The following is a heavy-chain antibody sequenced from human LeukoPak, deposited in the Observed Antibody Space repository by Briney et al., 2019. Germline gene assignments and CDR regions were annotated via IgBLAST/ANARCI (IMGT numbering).Heavy chain of an antibody. D-gene: IGHD3-10*01. J-gene: IGHJ6*03. CDR1: GYTFTSYG. CDR3: ASLTMVRGENYYYMDV. Sequence: ASVKVSCKASGYTFTSYGISWVRQAPGQGLEWMGWISAYNGNTNYAQKLQGRVTMTTDTSTNTAYMELRSLRSDDTAVYYCASLTMVRGENYYYMDVWGKGTTVTISS. V-gene: IGHV1-18*01. CDR2: ISAYNGNT.